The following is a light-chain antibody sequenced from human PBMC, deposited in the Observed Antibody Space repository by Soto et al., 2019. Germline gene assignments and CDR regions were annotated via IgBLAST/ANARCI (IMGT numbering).Light chain of an antibody. CDR3: QQYNNWS. J-gene: IGKJ5*01. CDR1: QSVGSN. Sequence: EVVMTQSPATLSVSPGETATLSCRASQSVGSNLAWYQQKPGQAPRLLIYAASTRATGIPARFSVSGSGTEFTLSLSSLQSEDFAVYYCQQYNNWSFGQGTRLALK. CDR2: AAS. V-gene: IGKV3-15*01.